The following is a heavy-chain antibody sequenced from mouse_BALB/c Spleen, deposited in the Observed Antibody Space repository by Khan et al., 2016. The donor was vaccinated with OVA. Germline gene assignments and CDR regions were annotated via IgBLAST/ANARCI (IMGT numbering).Heavy chain of an antibody. V-gene: IGHV3-2*02. Sequence: VQLQQSGPGLVKPSQSLSLTCTVTGYSITSGYGWNWLRQFPGNKLEWMGYISYSGSTNSNPSLKSRISIPRDTSKNQFFLQLNSVTTEDTATYDCARTARIKYWGQSTTLTVSS. D-gene: IGHD1-2*01. CDR3: ARTARIKY. J-gene: IGHJ2*01. CDR2: ISYSGST. CDR1: GYSITSGYG.